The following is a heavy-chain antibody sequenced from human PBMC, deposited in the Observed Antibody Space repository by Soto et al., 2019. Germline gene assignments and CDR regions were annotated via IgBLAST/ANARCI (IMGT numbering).Heavy chain of an antibody. V-gene: IGHV6-1*01. CDR1: GDSVSSNSAA. CDR3: ARETTGTTAHYYYYYGMDV. J-gene: IGHJ6*02. Sequence: SQTLSLTCAISGDSVSSNSAAWNWIRQSPSRGLEWLGRTYYRSKWYNDYAVSVKSRITINPDTSKNQFSLQLNSVTPEDTAVYYCARETTGTTAHYYYYYGMDVWGQGTTVTVSS. D-gene: IGHD1-1*01. CDR2: TYYRSKWYN.